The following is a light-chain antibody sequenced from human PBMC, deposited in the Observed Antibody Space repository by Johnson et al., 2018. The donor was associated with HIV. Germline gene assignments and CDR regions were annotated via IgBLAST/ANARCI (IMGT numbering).Light chain of an antibody. V-gene: IGLV1-51*01. Sequence: QSVLTQPPSASAAPGQKVTISCSGSSSNIGNNYVSWYQQFPERAPKLLIYDNTKRPSGIPDRFSGSKSDASATLAITGLQTGDEADYYCGTWDSSLRAYVFGTGTKVTVL. CDR1: SSNIGNNY. CDR2: DNT. J-gene: IGLJ1*01. CDR3: GTWDSSLRAYV.